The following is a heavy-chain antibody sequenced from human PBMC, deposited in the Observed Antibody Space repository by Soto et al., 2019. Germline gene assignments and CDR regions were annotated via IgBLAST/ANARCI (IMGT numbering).Heavy chain of an antibody. CDR1: GFTFSNYG. Sequence: GSLRLSCAASGFTFSNYGMHWVRQAPGKGLEWVAAISDDGVSKYYADSVQGRFTISRDNSESAVFLQMNSLRPDDTALYFCARAYYFGSGTSYTLYYWGQGTQVTVSS. D-gene: IGHD3-10*01. CDR3: ARAYYFGSGTSYTLYY. CDR2: ISDDGVSK. V-gene: IGHV3-30*03. J-gene: IGHJ4*02.